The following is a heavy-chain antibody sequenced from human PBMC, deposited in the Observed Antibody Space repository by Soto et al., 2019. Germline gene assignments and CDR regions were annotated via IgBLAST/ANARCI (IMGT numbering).Heavy chain of an antibody. CDR1: GFTFSNYG. Sequence: GSLRLSCAASGFTFSNYGMHWVRQAPGKGLEWVAAISDDGVSKYYADSVQGRFTISRDNSESAVFLQMNSLRPDDTALYFCARAYYFGSGTSYTLYYWGQGTQVTVSS. D-gene: IGHD3-10*01. CDR3: ARAYYFGSGTSYTLYY. CDR2: ISDDGVSK. V-gene: IGHV3-30*03. J-gene: IGHJ4*02.